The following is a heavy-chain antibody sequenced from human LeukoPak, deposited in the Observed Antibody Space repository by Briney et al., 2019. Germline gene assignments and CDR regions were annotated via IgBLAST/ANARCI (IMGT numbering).Heavy chain of an antibody. D-gene: IGHD5-18*01. CDR2: ISSTGSTI. V-gene: IGHV3-11*04. CDR1: GCNLSDYY. CDR3: AIQLWPFSFDI. J-gene: IGHJ3*02. Sequence: PGGALRLSCASSGCNLSDYYCIWIRQAPGKGLEGVADISSTGSTIYYAVSVKGRFTISRENAQNPLYLHMNSLRADDTAVYYCAIQLWPFSFDIWGQGTMVSVSS.